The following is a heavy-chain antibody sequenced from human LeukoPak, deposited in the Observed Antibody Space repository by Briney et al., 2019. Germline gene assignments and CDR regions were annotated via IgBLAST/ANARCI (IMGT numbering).Heavy chain of an antibody. Sequence: ASVEVSCKASGYTFTSYGISWVRQAPGQGLEWMGWISAYNGNTNYAQKLQGRVTMTTDTSTSTAYMELRSPRSDDTAVYYCARGPYCSSTSCYGRPFDYWGQGTLVTVSS. CDR1: GYTFTSYG. CDR3: ARGPYCSSTSCYGRPFDY. CDR2: ISAYNGNT. V-gene: IGHV1-18*01. J-gene: IGHJ4*02. D-gene: IGHD2-2*01.